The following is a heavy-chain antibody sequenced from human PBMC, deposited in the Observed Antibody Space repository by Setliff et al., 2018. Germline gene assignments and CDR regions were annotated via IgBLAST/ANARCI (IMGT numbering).Heavy chain of an antibody. J-gene: IGHJ4*02. V-gene: IGHV1-18*01. D-gene: IGHD4-17*01. CDR3: ARDSRTVTTTFDY. CDR2: IGGYNGNT. CDR1: GYIFTSYG. Sequence: ASVKVSCKASGYIFTSYGISWVRQAPGQKLEYLGWIGGYNGNTNYAQKLQGRVTMTIDTFTSTVYMELRNLRSDDTAVYYCARDSRTVTTTFDYWGQGTLVTVS.